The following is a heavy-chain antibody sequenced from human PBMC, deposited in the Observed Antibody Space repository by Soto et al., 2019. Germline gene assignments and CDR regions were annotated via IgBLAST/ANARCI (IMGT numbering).Heavy chain of an antibody. J-gene: IGHJ6*02. D-gene: IGHD6-13*01. V-gene: IGHV1-69*13. Sequence: GASVKVSCKASGGTFSKYAISWVRQAPGQGLEWMGGINPFFQTPNYAQKYQGRVTITADESTTTAYMEMRSLRSEDTAVYYCARSRAAAPPRVGMDVWGQGTTVTVSS. CDR3: ARSRAAAPPRVGMDV. CDR1: GGTFSKYA. CDR2: INPFFQTP.